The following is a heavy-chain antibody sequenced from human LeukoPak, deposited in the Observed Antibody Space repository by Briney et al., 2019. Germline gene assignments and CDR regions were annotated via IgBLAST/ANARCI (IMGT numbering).Heavy chain of an antibody. CDR3: ARDPTYYYDSSGHLGDY. CDR1: GYTFTSYA. V-gene: IGHV7-4-1*02. J-gene: IGHJ4*02. D-gene: IGHD3-22*01. Sequence: ASVKVSCRASGYTFTSYAMNWVRQAPGQGLEWMGWINTNTGNPTYAQGFTGRFVFSLDTSVSTAYLQISSLKAEDTAVYYCARDPTYYYDSSGHLGDYWGQGTLVTVSS. CDR2: INTNTGNP.